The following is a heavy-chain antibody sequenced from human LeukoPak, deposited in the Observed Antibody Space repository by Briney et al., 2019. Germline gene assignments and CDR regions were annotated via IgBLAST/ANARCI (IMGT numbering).Heavy chain of an antibody. Sequence: SGPTLIHPTATLTLTCTLSGFSRTTRRVGVGWMRHSPGKALQWLTLIYWDDDTRYRPSLRGRLAVTKDASKNQVLLTMTNVDPADTGTYYCAHRPGMGAHRFDVWGQGILVTVSS. V-gene: IGHV2-5*02. CDR2: IYWDDDT. D-gene: IGHD1-26*01. J-gene: IGHJ4*02. CDR3: AHRPGMGAHRFDV. CDR1: GFSRTTRRVG.